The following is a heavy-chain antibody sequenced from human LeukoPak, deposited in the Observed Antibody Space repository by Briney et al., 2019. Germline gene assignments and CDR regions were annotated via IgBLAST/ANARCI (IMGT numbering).Heavy chain of an antibody. D-gene: IGHD6-6*01. CDR3: ARVSSSSLY. CDR2: IYSGGRT. J-gene: IGHJ4*02. Sequence: GGSLRLSFAVPGFNVSSNYMSWVRQAPGEGLEWVSVIYSGGRTFYADSVKGRFTISRDISKNTLYLQMNNIRAEDTALYYCARVSSSSLYWGQGTLVTVSS. CDR1: GFNVSSNY. V-gene: IGHV3-53*01.